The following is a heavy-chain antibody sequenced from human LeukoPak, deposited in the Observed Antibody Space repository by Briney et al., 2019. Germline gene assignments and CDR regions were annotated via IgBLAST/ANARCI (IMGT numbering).Heavy chain of an antibody. CDR2: MNPNSGNT. CDR1: GYTFTTYD. V-gene: IGHV1-8*01. Sequence: ASVKVSSKASGYTFTTYDINWVRQAPGQGLEWMGWMNPNSGNTGYAQKFQGRVTMTRNTSISTAYMELSSLRSEDTAVYYCARGPNKSDGGNSGSAWFDPWGQGTLVTVSS. CDR3: ARGPNKSDGGNSGSAWFDP. J-gene: IGHJ5*02. D-gene: IGHD4-23*01.